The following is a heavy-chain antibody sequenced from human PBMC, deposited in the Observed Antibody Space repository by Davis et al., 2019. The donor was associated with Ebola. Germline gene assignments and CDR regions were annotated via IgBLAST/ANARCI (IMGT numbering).Heavy chain of an antibody. CDR3: ARALDFSGGSCYSEMFYYYFMDV. D-gene: IGHD2-15*01. CDR1: GFTFSSYE. Sequence: PGGSLRLSCAASGFTFSSYEMNWVRQAPGKGLEWISYISSSGSTIYYADSVKGRFTIPRDNAKNSLYLQMNSMRAEDTALYYCARALDFSGGSCYSEMFYYYFMDVWGQGTTVTVSS. CDR2: ISSSGSTI. J-gene: IGHJ6*02. V-gene: IGHV3-48*03.